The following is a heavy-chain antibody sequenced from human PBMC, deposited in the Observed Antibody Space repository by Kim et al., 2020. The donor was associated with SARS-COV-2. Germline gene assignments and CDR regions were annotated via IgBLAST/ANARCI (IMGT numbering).Heavy chain of an antibody. V-gene: IGHV3-30*01. J-gene: IGHJ3*02. Sequence: YYADSVKGRFTISRDNSKNTLYLQMNSLRAEDTAVYYCACPVATIGAFDIWGQGTMVTVSS. CDR3: ACPVATIGAFDI. D-gene: IGHD5-12*01.